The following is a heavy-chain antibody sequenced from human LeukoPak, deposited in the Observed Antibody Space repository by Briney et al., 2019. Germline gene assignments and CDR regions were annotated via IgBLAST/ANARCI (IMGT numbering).Heavy chain of an antibody. Sequence: GGSLRLSCAASGFTFSSYGMHWVRQAPGKGLEWVAVISYDGSNKYYADSVKGRFTISRDNAKNSLYLQMNSLRAEDTALYYCAKASTTVVTYSPFDYWGQGTLVTVSS. D-gene: IGHD4-17*01. V-gene: IGHV3-30*18. J-gene: IGHJ4*02. CDR3: AKASTTVVTYSPFDY. CDR1: GFTFSSYG. CDR2: ISYDGSNK.